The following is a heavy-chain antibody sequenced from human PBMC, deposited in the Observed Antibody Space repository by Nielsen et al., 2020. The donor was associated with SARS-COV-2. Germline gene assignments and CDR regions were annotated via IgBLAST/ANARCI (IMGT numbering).Heavy chain of an antibody. CDR2: IYYSGST. CDR1: GFTFSSYW. D-gene: IGHD1-26*01. J-gene: IGHJ5*02. V-gene: IGHV4-39*01. CDR3: ARHEVGPFDP. Sequence: GSLRLSCAASGFTFSSYWMSWIRQPPGKGLEWIGSIYYSGSTYYNPSLKSRVTISVDTSKNQFSLKLSSVTAADTAVYYCARHEVGPFDPWGQGTLVTVSS.